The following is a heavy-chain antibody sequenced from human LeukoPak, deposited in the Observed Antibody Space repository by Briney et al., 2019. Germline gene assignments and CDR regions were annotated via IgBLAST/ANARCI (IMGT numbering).Heavy chain of an antibody. CDR1: GYRFPNYW. V-gene: IGHV5-51*01. CDR3: ASPPHCSSTSCYTAEYFQH. J-gene: IGHJ1*01. Sequence: GESLKISCKGSGYRFPNYWIGWVRQMPGKGLEWMGIIYPGDSDTRYSPSFQGQVTISADKSISTAYLQWSSLKASDTAMYYCASPPHCSSTSCYTAEYFQHWGQGTLVTVSS. D-gene: IGHD2-2*02. CDR2: IYPGDSDT.